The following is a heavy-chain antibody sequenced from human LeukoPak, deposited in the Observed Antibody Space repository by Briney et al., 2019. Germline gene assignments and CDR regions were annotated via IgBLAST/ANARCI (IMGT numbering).Heavy chain of an antibody. CDR2: IKSKTDDGTT. D-gene: IGHD2-2*01. CDR3: AREPWSIAYCSSITCGLNS. V-gene: IGHV3-15*01. CDR1: GFTFSNAW. Sequence: GGSLRLSCAASGFTFSNAWMSWVRQAPGKGLEWVGHIKSKTDDGTTDYAAPVKGRFTISRDDSKNTLYLQMNSLKTEDTAVYYCAREPWSIAYCSSITCGLNSWGQGTLVTVSS. J-gene: IGHJ4*02.